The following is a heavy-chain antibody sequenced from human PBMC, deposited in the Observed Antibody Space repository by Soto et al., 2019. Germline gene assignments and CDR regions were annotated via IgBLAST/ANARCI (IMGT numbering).Heavy chain of an antibody. CDR1: AFTFSSYW. CDR2: IKQDGSEK. Sequence: GGSLRLSCAASAFTFSSYWMSWVRQAPGKGLEWVANIKQDGSEKYYVDSVKGRFTISRDNAKNSLYLQMNSLRAEDTAVYYCARDLFEAARRGEYAFDIWGQGTIVTVS. V-gene: IGHV3-7*03. CDR3: ARDLFEAARRGEYAFDI. J-gene: IGHJ3*02. D-gene: IGHD3-16*01.